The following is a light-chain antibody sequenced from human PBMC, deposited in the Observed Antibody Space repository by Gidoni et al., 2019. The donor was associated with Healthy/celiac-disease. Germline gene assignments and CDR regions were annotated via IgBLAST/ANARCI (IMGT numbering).Light chain of an antibody. V-gene: IGKV1-8*01. CDR3: QQYYSYPRT. Sequence: AIRMTQSPSSFSASTGDRVTIPCRASQGISSYLAWYQQKPGKAPKLLIYAASTLQSGVPSRFSGSGSGTDFTLTISCLQSEDFATYYCQQYYSYPRTFXXXTKLEIK. CDR1: QGISSY. J-gene: IGKJ2*01. CDR2: AAS.